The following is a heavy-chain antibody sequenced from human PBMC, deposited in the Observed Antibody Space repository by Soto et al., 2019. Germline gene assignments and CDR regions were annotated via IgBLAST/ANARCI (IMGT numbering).Heavy chain of an antibody. J-gene: IGHJ6*02. Sequence: SETLSLTCTVSGGSISSSSYYWGWIRQPPGKGLEWIGSIHYSGSTYYNPSLKSRITISVDTSKNQFSLKLSSVTAADTAVYNCARGPATRRFGDRDIYYYGMDVWGQGTTVTVSS. CDR1: GGSISSSSYY. V-gene: IGHV4-39*01. CDR3: ARGPATRRFGDRDIYYYGMDV. D-gene: IGHD3-10*01. CDR2: IHYSGST.